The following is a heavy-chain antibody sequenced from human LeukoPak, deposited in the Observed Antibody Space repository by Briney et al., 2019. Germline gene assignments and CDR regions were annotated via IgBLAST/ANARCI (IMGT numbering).Heavy chain of an antibody. CDR2: IYHSGST. CDR3: ARGYSSSWPSYYYYGMDV. Sequence: SGTLSLTCAVSGGSISSSNWWSWVRQPPGKGLEWIGEIYHSGSTNYNPSLKSRVTISVDKSKNQFSLKLSSVTAADTAVYYCARGYSSSWPSYYYYGMDVWGQGTTVTVSS. V-gene: IGHV4-4*02. D-gene: IGHD6-13*01. J-gene: IGHJ6*02. CDR1: GGSISSSNW.